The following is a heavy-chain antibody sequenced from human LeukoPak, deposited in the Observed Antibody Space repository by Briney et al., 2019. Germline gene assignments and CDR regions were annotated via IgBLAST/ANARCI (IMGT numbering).Heavy chain of an antibody. Sequence: GGSLRLSCAASGFTFSSYAMSWVCQAPGKGLEWVSAISGSGGSTYYADSVKGRFTISRDNSKNTLYLQMNSLRAEDTAVYYCAKTSASSSWTPFDYWGQGTLVTVSS. J-gene: IGHJ4*02. CDR1: GFTFSSYA. CDR2: ISGSGGST. CDR3: AKTSASSSWTPFDY. V-gene: IGHV3-23*01. D-gene: IGHD6-13*01.